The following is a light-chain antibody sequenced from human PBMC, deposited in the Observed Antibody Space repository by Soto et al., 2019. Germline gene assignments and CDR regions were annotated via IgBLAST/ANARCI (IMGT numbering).Light chain of an antibody. V-gene: IGKV3-15*01. Sequence: EIVMTQSPATLSVSPGETATLSCRASQSVSSSLAWYQQTPGRAPRLLIYGASTRATGIPTRFSDSGSGTEFTLTISSLQSEDFAVYYCQQYNNWPPLTFGGGTKVEIK. CDR3: QQYNNWPPLT. J-gene: IGKJ4*01. CDR2: GAS. CDR1: QSVSSS.